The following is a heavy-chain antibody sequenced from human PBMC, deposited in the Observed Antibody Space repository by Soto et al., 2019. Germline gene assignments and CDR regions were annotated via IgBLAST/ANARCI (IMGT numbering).Heavy chain of an antibody. V-gene: IGHV3-23*01. Sequence: PGGSLRLSCAASGFTFDDYTVNWFRQAPGKGLEWVSAISGSGGSTYYADSVKGRFTISRDNSKNTLYLQMNSLRAEDTAVYYCAKRLQGGYYYYGMDVWGQGTTVTVSS. CDR1: GFTFDDYT. J-gene: IGHJ6*02. CDR2: ISGSGGST. CDR3: AKRLQGGYYYYGMDV. D-gene: IGHD5-18*01.